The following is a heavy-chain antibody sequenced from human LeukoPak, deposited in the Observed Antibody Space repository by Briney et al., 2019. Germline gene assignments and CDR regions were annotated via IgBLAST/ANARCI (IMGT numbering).Heavy chain of an antibody. V-gene: IGHV4-61*08. CDR3: ARHPLSYGSGSYFDY. J-gene: IGHJ4*02. D-gene: IGHD3-10*01. CDR2: IYYSGST. CDR1: GGSISSGGYY. Sequence: SETLSLTCTVSGGSISSGGYYWSWIRQPPGKGLEWIGYIYYSGSTNYNPSLKSRVTISVDTSKNQFSLKLSSVTASDTAVYYCARHPLSYGSGSYFDYWGQGTLVTVSS.